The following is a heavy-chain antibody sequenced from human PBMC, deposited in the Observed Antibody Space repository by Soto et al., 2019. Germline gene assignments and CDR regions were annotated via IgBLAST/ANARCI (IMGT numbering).Heavy chain of an antibody. J-gene: IGHJ5*02. V-gene: IGHV1-3*01. CDR3: ASVGFGGEDWFDP. Sequence: QVQLVQSGAEVKKPGASVKVSCKASGYTFTSYAMHWVRQAPGQRLEWMGWINAGNGNTKYSQKFQGRVTITRDTSASTAYMELSSLRSEDTAVYYWASVGFGGEDWFDPWGQGTLVTVSS. CDR1: GYTFTSYA. D-gene: IGHD3-10*01. CDR2: INAGNGNT.